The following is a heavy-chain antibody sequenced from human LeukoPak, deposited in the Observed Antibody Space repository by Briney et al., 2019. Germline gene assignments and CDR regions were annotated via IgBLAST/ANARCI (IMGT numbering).Heavy chain of an antibody. CDR1: GFTFSSYA. Sequence: GGSLRLSCAASGFTFSSYAMHWVRQAPGKGLEWVANIKHDGSEKYYVDSVKGRFTISRDNSRSTLYLQMNSLRPEDTAIYYCAREGYYGSGSPPSLYFDYWGQGTLVTVSS. V-gene: IGHV3-7*01. D-gene: IGHD3-10*01. CDR2: IKHDGSEK. CDR3: AREGYYGSGSPPSLYFDY. J-gene: IGHJ4*02.